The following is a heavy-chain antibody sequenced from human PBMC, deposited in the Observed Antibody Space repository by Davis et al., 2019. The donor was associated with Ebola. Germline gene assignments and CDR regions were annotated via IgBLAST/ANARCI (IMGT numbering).Heavy chain of an antibody. CDR3: ARNHHCSSTSCYRNHYYYYYYGMDV. V-gene: IGHV4-61*01. D-gene: IGHD2-2*01. Sequence: PSETLSLTCTVSGGSVSSGSYYWSWIRQPPGKGLEWIGYIYYSGSTNYNPSLKSRVTISVDTSKNQFSLKLSSVTAADTAVYYCARNHHCSSTSCYRNHYYYYYYGMDVWGQGTTVTVSS. CDR1: GGSVSSGSYY. CDR2: IYYSGST. J-gene: IGHJ6*02.